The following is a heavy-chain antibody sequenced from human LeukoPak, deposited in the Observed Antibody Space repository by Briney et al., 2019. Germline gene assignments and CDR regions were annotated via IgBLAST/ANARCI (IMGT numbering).Heavy chain of an antibody. CDR2: ISGSGGST. CDR3: AKGDLELGWYHYYYYYGMDV. V-gene: IGHV3-23*01. J-gene: IGHJ6*02. Sequence: PGGSLRLSCAASLFTFSDYYMSWIRQAPWKGLEWVSAISGSGGSTYYADSVKGRFTISRDNSKNTLYLQMNSLRAEDTAVYYCAKGDLELGWYHYYYYYGMDVWGQGTTVTVSS. D-gene: IGHD1-7*01. CDR1: LFTFSDYY.